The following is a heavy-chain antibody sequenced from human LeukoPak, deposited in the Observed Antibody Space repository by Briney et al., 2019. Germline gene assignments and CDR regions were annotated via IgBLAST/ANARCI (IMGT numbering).Heavy chain of an antibody. V-gene: IGHV4-34*01. Sequence: SETLSLTCAVYGGSLSGYYWTWIRQPPGKGLELIGEINHSGSTNYNPSLESRVTISADTSKNQFSLRLTSVTAADTAIYYCATNAWFDPWGQGTLVTVSS. CDR1: GGSLSGYY. CDR3: ATNAWFDP. CDR2: INHSGST. J-gene: IGHJ5*02.